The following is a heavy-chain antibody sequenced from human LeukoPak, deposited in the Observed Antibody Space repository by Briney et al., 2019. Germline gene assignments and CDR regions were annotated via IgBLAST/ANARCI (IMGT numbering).Heavy chain of an antibody. CDR2: IYVTGT. CDR1: GGSIGTYY. Sequence: SETLSLTCTVSGGSIGTYYWSWVRQSPGTGLEWIGYIYVTGTRYNPYLQSRGTISLDRSRKQFSLKMTSVTDADTAVYYCARHIGGGIEDMDVWGRGTKVTVSS. CDR3: ARHIGGGIEDMDV. V-gene: IGHV4-59*08. J-gene: IGHJ6*03. D-gene: IGHD3-16*02.